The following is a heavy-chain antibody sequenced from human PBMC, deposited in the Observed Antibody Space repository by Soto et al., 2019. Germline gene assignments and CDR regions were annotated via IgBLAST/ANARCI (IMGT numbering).Heavy chain of an antibody. J-gene: IGHJ6*02. CDR3: ARVGGSSSWSSYYYYGMDV. CDR2: ISAYNGNT. V-gene: IGHV1-18*01. D-gene: IGHD6-13*01. CDR1: GYTFTSYG. Sequence: ASVKVSCKASGYTFTSYGISWVRQARGQGLEWMGWISAYNGNTNYAQKLQGRVTMTTDTSTSTAYMELRSLRSDDTAVYYCARVGGSSSWSSYYYYGMDVWGQGTTVTVSS.